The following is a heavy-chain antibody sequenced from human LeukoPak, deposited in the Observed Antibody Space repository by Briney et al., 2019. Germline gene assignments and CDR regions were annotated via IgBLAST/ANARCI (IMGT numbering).Heavy chain of an antibody. D-gene: IGHD3-10*01. J-gene: IGHJ3*02. CDR3: ARLSGSFDM. V-gene: IGHV3-23*01. CDR2: FGGGAA. CDR1: GFTYTSYA. Sequence: EGSLRLSCTASGFTYTSYAMAWVRQAPGQGLEWVSAFGGGAAYYADSVKGRFTISRDNSKNTLYLQLSSLRADDTAIYYCARLSGSFDMWGQGTMVTVSS.